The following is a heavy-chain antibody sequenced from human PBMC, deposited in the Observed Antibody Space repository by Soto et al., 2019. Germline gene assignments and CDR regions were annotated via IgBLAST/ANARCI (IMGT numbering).Heavy chain of an antibody. CDR1: GGSISSYY. Sequence: QVQLQESGPGLVKPSETLSLTCTVSGGSISSYYWSWIRQPPGKGLEWIGFIYYSGSTNYNPSLKSRXTXSXDXXKNQFSLKLSSVTAADTAVYYCARSRSSGYDSVDYWGQGTLVTVSS. CDR2: IYYSGST. D-gene: IGHD5-12*01. V-gene: IGHV4-59*01. J-gene: IGHJ4*02. CDR3: ARSRSSGYDSVDY.